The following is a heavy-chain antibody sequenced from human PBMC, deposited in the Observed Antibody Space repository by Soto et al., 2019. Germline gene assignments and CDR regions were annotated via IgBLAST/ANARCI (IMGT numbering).Heavy chain of an antibody. J-gene: IGHJ4*02. V-gene: IGHV4-30-2*01. Sequence: SETLSLTCTVSGGSISSGSYIWYWIRQPPGTGLEWIGHIYQNGNTYFNPSLKSRVTISGDKSENQFSLKLTYVTAADTAVYYCARGYNWNAGGLGYWGQGTLVTVSS. CDR3: ARGYNWNAGGLGY. CDR2: IYQNGNT. CDR1: GGSISSGSYI. D-gene: IGHD1-20*01.